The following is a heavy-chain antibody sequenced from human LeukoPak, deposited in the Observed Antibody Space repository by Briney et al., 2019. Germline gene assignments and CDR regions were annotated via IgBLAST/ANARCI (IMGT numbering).Heavy chain of an antibody. D-gene: IGHD3-22*01. Sequence: ASVTVSCKASGYTFTGYYMHWVRQAPGQGLEWMGWMNPNSGITGYAQKFRGRVTMTRNTSISTAYMELSSLRSEDTAVYYCARGLRYYGDDAFDIWGQGTMVTVSS. CDR1: GYTFTGYY. CDR2: MNPNSGIT. CDR3: ARGLRYYGDDAFDI. V-gene: IGHV1-8*02. J-gene: IGHJ3*02.